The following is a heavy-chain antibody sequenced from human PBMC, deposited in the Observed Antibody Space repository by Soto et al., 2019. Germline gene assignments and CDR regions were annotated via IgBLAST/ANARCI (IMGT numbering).Heavy chain of an antibody. CDR2: IKTNTEGGTT. V-gene: IGHV3-15*07. CDR3: TTGSVERV. CDR1: GLTISNAW. J-gene: IGHJ6*02. Sequence: EVQLVESGGGFIYPGGSLRLSCAASGLTISNAWMNWVRQAPGKGLEWVGRIKTNTEGGTTDYAAAVKGRFTVSRDDSKNTLYLQMNSLKTEDTAVYYCTTGSVERVWGQGTPVTVSS. D-gene: IGHD2-15*01.